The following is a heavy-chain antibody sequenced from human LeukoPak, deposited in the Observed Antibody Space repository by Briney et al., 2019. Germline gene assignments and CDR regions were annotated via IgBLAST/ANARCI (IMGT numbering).Heavy chain of an antibody. CDR2: INSDGRSM. CDR1: GFTFSTNW. Sequence: PGGSLRLSCAASGFTFSTNWMYWVRQAPGKGLVWVSRINSDGRSMGYADSVKGRFTISRDNAHNTLYLQMNSLRAEDTALYYCANGGRVGDIFDIWGQGKMVRVSS. V-gene: IGHV3-74*01. CDR3: ANGGRVGDIFDI. J-gene: IGHJ3*02. D-gene: IGHD2-15*01.